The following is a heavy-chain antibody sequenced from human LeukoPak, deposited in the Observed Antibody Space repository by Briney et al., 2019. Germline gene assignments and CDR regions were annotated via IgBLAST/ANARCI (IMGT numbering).Heavy chain of an antibody. J-gene: IGHJ4*02. V-gene: IGHV3-23*01. Sequence: GGSLRLSCAASGFTFSSYAMSWVRQAPGKGLEWVSAISGSGGSTYYADSVKGRFTISRDNSKSTLYLQMNSLRAEDTAVYYCAKPIAVAGDKYYFDYWGQGTLVTVSS. D-gene: IGHD6-19*01. CDR1: GFTFSSYA. CDR3: AKPIAVAGDKYYFDY. CDR2: ISGSGGST.